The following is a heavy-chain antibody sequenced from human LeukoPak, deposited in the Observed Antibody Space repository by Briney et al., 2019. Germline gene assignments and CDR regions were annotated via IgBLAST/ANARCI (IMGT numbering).Heavy chain of an antibody. CDR1: GFTFSSYD. CDR3: ARELGYYDSSGYYGDYYGMDV. D-gene: IGHD3-22*01. V-gene: IGHV3-13*01. Sequence: GGSLRLSCAASGFTFSSYDMHWVRQATGKGLEWVSAIGVAANTFYSGSVKGRFTISRENAKNSLYLLMSSLRAEDTAVYYCARELGYYDSSGYYGDYYGMDVWGQGTTVTVSS. CDR2: IGVAANT. J-gene: IGHJ6*02.